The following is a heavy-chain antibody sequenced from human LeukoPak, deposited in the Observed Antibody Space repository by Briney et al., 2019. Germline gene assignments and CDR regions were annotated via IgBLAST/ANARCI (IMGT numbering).Heavy chain of an antibody. CDR1: GYTFTGYY. Sequence: ASVKVSCKASGYTFTGYYMHWVRQAPGQGLEWMGWINPNSGGTNYAQKFQGRVTMTRNTSISTAYMELSSLRSEDTAVYYCARGGGGSHYYYGMDVWGQGTTVTVSS. V-gene: IGHV1-2*02. D-gene: IGHD1-26*01. J-gene: IGHJ6*02. CDR2: INPNSGGT. CDR3: ARGGGGSHYYYGMDV.